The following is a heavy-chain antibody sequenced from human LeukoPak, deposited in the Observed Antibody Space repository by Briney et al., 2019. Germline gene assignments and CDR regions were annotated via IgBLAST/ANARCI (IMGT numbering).Heavy chain of an antibody. J-gene: IGHJ4*02. CDR2: ISGRGGST. CDR3: AKAHYGSGSYRFPFFDY. Sequence: PGGSLTLSCAASGFTFSSYAIGWVRQPPGGGRGWDSAISGRGGSTYYAGSVKGRFTISRDNSKNTLYLQMNSLRAEDTAVYYCAKAHYGSGSYRFPFFDYWGQGTLVTVSS. CDR1: GFTFSSYA. D-gene: IGHD3-10*01. V-gene: IGHV3-23*01.